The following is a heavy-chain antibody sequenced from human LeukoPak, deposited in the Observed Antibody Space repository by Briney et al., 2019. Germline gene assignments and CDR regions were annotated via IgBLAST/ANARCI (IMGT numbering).Heavy chain of an antibody. CDR2: IYSSGST. D-gene: IGHD2-2*01. V-gene: IGHV4-59*08. J-gene: IGHJ4*02. CDR1: GGSFSGYY. Sequence: SETLSLTCAVYGGSFSGYYWSWIRQPPGKGLEWIGYIYSSGSTNYNPSLKSRVTISVDTSKNQFSLKLNSVTAADTAVYYCARQSCSSTRCYVYFDYWGQGTLVTVSS. CDR3: ARQSCSSTRCYVYFDY.